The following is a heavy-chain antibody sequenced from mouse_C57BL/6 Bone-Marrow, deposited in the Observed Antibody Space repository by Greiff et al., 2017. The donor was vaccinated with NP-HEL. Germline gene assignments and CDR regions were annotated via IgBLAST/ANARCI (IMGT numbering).Heavy chain of an antibody. CDR2: IRSKSNNYAT. J-gene: IGHJ3*01. CDR3: VRSYGRGFAY. D-gene: IGHD1-1*02. Sequence: EVNVVESGGGLVQPKGSLKLSCAASGFSFNTYAMNWVRQAPGKGLEWVARIRSKSNNYATYYADSVKDRFTISRDDSESMLYLQMNNLKTEDTAMYYCVRSYGRGFAYWGQGTLVTVSA. V-gene: IGHV10-1*01. CDR1: GFSFNTYA.